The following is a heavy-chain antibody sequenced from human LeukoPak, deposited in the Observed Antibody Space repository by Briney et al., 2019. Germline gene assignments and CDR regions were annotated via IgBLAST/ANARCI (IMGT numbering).Heavy chain of an antibody. CDR1: GDTVTGFS. D-gene: IGHD5-18*01. Sequence: GASEKVSCKVSGDTVTGFSIHWVRQAPGHGLEWMGGFDPEDGARIFAQKFQGRVTMTEDTSTDTAYMDLSSLRSEDTAVYYCATGYTYDYSLYWGQGTLVTVSS. J-gene: IGHJ4*02. CDR2: FDPEDGAR. V-gene: IGHV1-24*01. CDR3: ATGYTYDYSLY.